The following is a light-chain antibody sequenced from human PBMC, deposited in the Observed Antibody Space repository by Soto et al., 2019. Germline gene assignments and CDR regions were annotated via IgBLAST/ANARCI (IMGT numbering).Light chain of an antibody. CDR2: DVS. J-gene: IGLJ1*01. V-gene: IGLV2-14*01. Sequence: QSVLTQPASVSGSPGQSITISCTGNSRDVGAYNYDSWYQQYPGEAPKVIIYDVSHRPAGVSNRFSGSKSGNTASLTISGLQTQDEADYYCSSYTSATTYVFGTGTKVTVL. CDR3: SSYTSATTYV. CDR1: SRDVGAYNY.